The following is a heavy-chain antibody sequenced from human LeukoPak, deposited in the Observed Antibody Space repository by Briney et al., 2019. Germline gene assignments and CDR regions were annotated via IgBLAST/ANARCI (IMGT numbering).Heavy chain of an antibody. D-gene: IGHD1-1*01. Sequence: PSGTLSLTCAVSDGSFSTNNWWSWVRQPPGKGLEWIGEIFPTGSTSYNPSLKSRVTISLDKSKNHFSLNMSSVTAADTATYYCAREQLLGAFNIWGQGTMVTVSS. CDR1: DGSFSTNNW. CDR3: AREQLLGAFNI. V-gene: IGHV4-4*02. CDR2: IFPTGST. J-gene: IGHJ3*02.